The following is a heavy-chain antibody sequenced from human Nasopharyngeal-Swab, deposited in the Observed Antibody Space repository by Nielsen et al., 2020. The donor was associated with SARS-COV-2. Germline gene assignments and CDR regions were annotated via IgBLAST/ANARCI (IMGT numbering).Heavy chain of an antibody. CDR1: GFTFSSYW. CDR3: AKTFLIAPRTYDY. CDR2: ISTSDDT. D-gene: IGHD2/OR15-2a*01. Sequence: GGSLRLSCAASGFTFSSYWMSWVRQAPGKGLEWVSTISTSDDTYYTDSVKGRFAISRDNSKNKVYLQMDSLRPDDTALYYCAKTFLIAPRTYDYWGQATLVTVSS. J-gene: IGHJ4*02. V-gene: IGHV3-23*01.